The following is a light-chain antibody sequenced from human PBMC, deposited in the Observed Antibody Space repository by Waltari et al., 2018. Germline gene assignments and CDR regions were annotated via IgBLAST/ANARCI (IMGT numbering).Light chain of an antibody. Sequence: EILMTQSPPTLSVSPGDTAPVSCKASQSISRNLAWYQQEPGQAPRLLIYGASTRATGIPARFSGSGSGTEFTLTISSLQSEDFAVYCCQQYNNWRTFGQGTKLEIK. V-gene: IGKV3-15*01. CDR1: QSISRN. CDR2: GAS. J-gene: IGKJ2*01. CDR3: QQYNNWRT.